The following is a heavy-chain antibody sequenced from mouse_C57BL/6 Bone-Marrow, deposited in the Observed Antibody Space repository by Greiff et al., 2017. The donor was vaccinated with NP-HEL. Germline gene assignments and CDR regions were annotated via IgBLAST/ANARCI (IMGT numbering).Heavy chain of an antibody. CDR3: ARKSSYPWYFDV. V-gene: IGHV1-59*01. CDR1: GYTFTSYW. CDR2: IDPSDSYT. J-gene: IGHJ1*03. Sequence: QVQLKQPGAELVRPGTSVKLSCKASGYTFTSYWMHWVKQRPGQGLEWIGVIDPSDSYTNYNQKFKGKATLTVDTSSSTAYMQLSSLTSEDSAVYYCARKSSYPWYFDVWGTGTTVTVSS. D-gene: IGHD1-1*01.